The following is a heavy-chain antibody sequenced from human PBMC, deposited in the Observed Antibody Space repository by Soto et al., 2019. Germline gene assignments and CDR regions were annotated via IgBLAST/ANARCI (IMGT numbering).Heavy chain of an antibody. V-gene: IGHV1-2*04. J-gene: IGHJ5*02. Sequence: QVQLVQSGAEVKKPGASVKVSCKASGYTFTGYYMHWVRQAPGQGLEWMGWINPNSGGTNYAQKLQGWLTITRDTSISTGYLELSRLRSDDRAVYYCARGFEDYGILTGSRGWFGPWGQGTLVTVSS. D-gene: IGHD3-9*01. CDR1: GYTFTGYY. CDR2: INPNSGGT. CDR3: ARGFEDYGILTGSRGWFGP.